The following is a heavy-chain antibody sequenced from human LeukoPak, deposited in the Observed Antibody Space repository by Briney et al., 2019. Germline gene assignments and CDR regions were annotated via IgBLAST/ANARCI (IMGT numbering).Heavy chain of an antibody. Sequence: SETLSLTCTVSGGSISSSSYYWGWIRQPPGKGLEWIGSIYYSGSTYYNPSLKSRVTISVDTSKNQFSLKLSSVTAADTAVYYCAREGDDFWSGYVYWGQGTLVTVSS. CDR3: AREGDDFWSGYVY. J-gene: IGHJ4*02. V-gene: IGHV4-39*07. D-gene: IGHD3-3*01. CDR1: GGSISSSSYY. CDR2: IYYSGST.